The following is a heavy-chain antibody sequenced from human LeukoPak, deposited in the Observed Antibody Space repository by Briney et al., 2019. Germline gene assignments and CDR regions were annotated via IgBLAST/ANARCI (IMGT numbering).Heavy chain of an antibody. CDR3: VRRVVVVTGKEKSDAFDV. CDR1: GGSFSGYY. CDR2: ISTGSS. Sequence: SETLSLTCAVYGGSFSGYYWSWIRQPPGVGLEWIGHISTGSSNYNPSLKRRVTISLDTSKNQFSLRLNSVTAADTAMYYCVRRVVVVTGKEKSDAFDVWGQGTMVTVSA. J-gene: IGHJ3*01. D-gene: IGHD2-21*02. V-gene: IGHV4-34*01.